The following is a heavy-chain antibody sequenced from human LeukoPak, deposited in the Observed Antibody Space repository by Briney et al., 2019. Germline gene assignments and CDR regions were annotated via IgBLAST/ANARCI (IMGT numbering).Heavy chain of an antibody. CDR1: GGTFSSYA. J-gene: IGHJ3*02. V-gene: IGHV1-69*04. Sequence: SVKVSCKASGGTFSSYAISWVRQAPGQGLEWMGRIIPTLGIANYAQKFQGRVTITADKSTSTAYMELSSLRSEDTAVYYCAREGELYDILTGYYKRGDAFDIWGQGTMVTVSS. CDR3: AREGELYDILTGYYKRGDAFDI. D-gene: IGHD3-9*01. CDR2: IIPTLGIA.